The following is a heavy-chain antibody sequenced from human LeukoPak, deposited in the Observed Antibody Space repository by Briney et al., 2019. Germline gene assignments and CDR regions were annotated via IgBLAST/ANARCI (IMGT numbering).Heavy chain of an antibody. Sequence: GGSLRLSCAASGFTFSSYSMNWVRQAPGKGLEWVAFIRYDGSNKYYADSVKGRFTISRDNSKNTLYLQMNSLRAEDTAVYYCAKSEGNYDKFILWFDPWGQGTLVTVSS. D-gene: IGHD3-22*01. V-gene: IGHV3-30*02. CDR2: IRYDGSNK. J-gene: IGHJ5*02. CDR1: GFTFSSYS. CDR3: AKSEGNYDKFILWFDP.